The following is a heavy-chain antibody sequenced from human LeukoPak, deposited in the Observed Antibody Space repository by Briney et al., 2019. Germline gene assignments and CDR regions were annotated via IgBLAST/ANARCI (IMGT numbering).Heavy chain of an antibody. CDR2: TRNKANSYTT. Sequence: GGSLRLSCAASGFTFSDHYMDWVRQAPGKGLEWVGRTRNKANSYTTEYAASVKGRFTISRDDSKNSLYLQMNSLKTEDTAVYYCARNKGYSSRWTPFDYWGQGTLVTVSS. D-gene: IGHD6-13*01. J-gene: IGHJ4*02. CDR1: GFTFSDHY. CDR3: ARNKGYSSRWTPFDY. V-gene: IGHV3-72*01.